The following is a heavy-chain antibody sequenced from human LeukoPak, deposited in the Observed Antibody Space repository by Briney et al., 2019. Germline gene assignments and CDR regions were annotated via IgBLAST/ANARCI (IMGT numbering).Heavy chain of an antibody. CDR3: ARCRPFFDP. Sequence: GASLQISCKASGYSFTSYWIGWVRQMPGKGLEWMGIFYPGHSDTRYSPSFQGQVTISAGKSISTAYLQWSSLKASDTAIYYCARCRPFFDPWGQGTLVT. V-gene: IGHV5-51*01. CDR1: GYSFTSYW. J-gene: IGHJ5*02. CDR2: FYPGHSDT.